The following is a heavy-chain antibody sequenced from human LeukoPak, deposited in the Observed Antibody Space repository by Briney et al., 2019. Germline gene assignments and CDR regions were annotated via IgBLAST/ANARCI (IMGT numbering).Heavy chain of an antibody. CDR1: GFTFSSYW. CDR2: IKQDGSEK. D-gene: IGHD3-3*01. Sequence: GGSLRLSCAASGFTFSSYWMSWVRQAPGKGLEWVANIKQDGSEKYYVDSVKGRFTISRDNAKNSLYLQMNGLRAEDTAVYYCARDLDDFWSGYLRRYYGMDVWGQGTTVTVSS. J-gene: IGHJ6*02. V-gene: IGHV3-7*01. CDR3: ARDLDDFWSGYLRRYYGMDV.